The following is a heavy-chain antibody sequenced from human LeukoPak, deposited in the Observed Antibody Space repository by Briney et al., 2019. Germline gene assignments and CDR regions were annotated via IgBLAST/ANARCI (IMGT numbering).Heavy chain of an antibody. CDR1: GFTVSTKY. V-gene: IGHV3-21*01. Sequence: PGGSLRLSCAASGFTVSTKYMTWVRQAPGKGLEWVSSIFSSSSYIYYADSVKGRFTISRDNAKNSLYLQMNSLRAEDTAVYYCARGQGDYDRSGYYHYYGMDVWGQGTTVTVSS. J-gene: IGHJ6*02. CDR2: IFSSSSYI. D-gene: IGHD3-22*01. CDR3: ARGQGDYDRSGYYHYYGMDV.